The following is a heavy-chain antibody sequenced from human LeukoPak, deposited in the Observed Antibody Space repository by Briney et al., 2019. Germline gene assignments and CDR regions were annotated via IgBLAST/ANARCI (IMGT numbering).Heavy chain of an antibody. D-gene: IGHD1-26*01. CDR1: GFIFNAYW. CDR2: IKQDGSEK. CDR3: AKDLYGGSSYFDY. J-gene: IGHJ4*02. V-gene: IGHV3-7*03. Sequence: GGSLRLSCAASGFIFNAYWMSWVRQAPGKGLEWVANIKQDGSEKYYVDSVRGRFTISRDNAANLLSLQMNSLRAEDTAVYYCAKDLYGGSSYFDYWGQGTLVTVSS.